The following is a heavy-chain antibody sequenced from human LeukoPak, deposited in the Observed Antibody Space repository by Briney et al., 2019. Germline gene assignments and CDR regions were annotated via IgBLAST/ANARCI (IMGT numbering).Heavy chain of an antibody. V-gene: IGHV4-59*02. CDR3: ARGPLDSGYTYFDY. D-gene: IGHD5-12*01. Sequence: SETLSLTCTVSGASVSSYYWSWIRQPPGKGPEWNGYFSYSGSTNYNPSLKSRVTISVDTSKNQFSLNLSSVTAADTAVYYCARGPLDSGYTYFDYWGQGTLVSVAS. CDR1: GASVSSYY. CDR2: FSYSGST. J-gene: IGHJ4*02.